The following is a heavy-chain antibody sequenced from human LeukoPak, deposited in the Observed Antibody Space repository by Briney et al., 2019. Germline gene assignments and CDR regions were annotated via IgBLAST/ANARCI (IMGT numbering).Heavy chain of an antibody. CDR2: IIPIFGTA. D-gene: IGHD3-10*01. V-gene: IGHV1-69*13. CDR3: ARGYYGSGSYFMSAFDT. Sequence: GASVKVSCKASGGTFSSYAISWVRQAPGQGLEWMGGIIPIFGTANYAQKFQGRVTITADESTSTAYMELSSLRSEDTAVYYCARGYYGSGSYFMSAFDTWGQGTMVTVSS. J-gene: IGHJ3*02. CDR1: GGTFSSYA.